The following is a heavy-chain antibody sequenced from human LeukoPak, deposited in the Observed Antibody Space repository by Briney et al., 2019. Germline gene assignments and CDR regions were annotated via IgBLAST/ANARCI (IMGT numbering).Heavy chain of an antibody. V-gene: IGHV3-64*01. CDR3: ARDANRLAAAGYYFDY. D-gene: IGHD6-13*01. Sequence: PGGSLRLSCAASGFTFSSYAMHWVRQAPGKGLEYVSAISSNGGSTYYANSVKGRFTISRDNSKNTLYLQMGSLRAEDMAVYYCARDANRLAAAGYYFDYWGQGTLVTVSS. CDR2: ISSNGGST. J-gene: IGHJ4*02. CDR1: GFTFSSYA.